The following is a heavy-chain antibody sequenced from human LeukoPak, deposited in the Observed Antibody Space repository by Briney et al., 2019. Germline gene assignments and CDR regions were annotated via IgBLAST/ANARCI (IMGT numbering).Heavy chain of an antibody. CDR1: GYTFTNYY. CDR3: ARENQLFWRDAFDI. Sequence: GASVKVSCKAPGYTFTNYYMHWVRQAPGQGLEWMGIINPSGGSTSYAQKFQGRVTMTRDTSTSTAYMELSSLRSEDTAVYYCARENQLFWRDAFDIWGQGTMVTVSS. CDR2: INPSGGST. V-gene: IGHV1-46*01. D-gene: IGHD3-10*01. J-gene: IGHJ3*02.